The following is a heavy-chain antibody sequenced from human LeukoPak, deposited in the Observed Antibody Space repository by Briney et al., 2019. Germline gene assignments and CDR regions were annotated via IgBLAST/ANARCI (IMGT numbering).Heavy chain of an antibody. J-gene: IGHJ4*02. D-gene: IGHD6-19*01. Sequence: SETLSLTCTVSGYSISSGYYWGWIRQPPGQGLEWIGSIYHSGSTYYNPSLKSRVTISVDTSKNQFSLKLSSVTAADTAVYYCARDTGGAGTGYWGQGTLVTVSS. CDR3: ARDTGGAGTGY. V-gene: IGHV4-38-2*02. CDR2: IYHSGST. CDR1: GYSISSGYY.